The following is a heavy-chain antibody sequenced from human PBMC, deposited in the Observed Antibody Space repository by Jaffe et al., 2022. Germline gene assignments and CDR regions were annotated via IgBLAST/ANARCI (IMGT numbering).Heavy chain of an antibody. D-gene: IGHD3-3*01. J-gene: IGHJ6*03. CDR1: GGSISSYY. Sequence: QVQLQESGPGLVKPSETLSLTCTVSGGSISSYYWSWIRQPPGKGLEWIGYIYYSGSTNYNPSLKSRVTISVDTSKNQFSLKLSSVTAADTAVYYCAGTRDLEWLLYYYYYMDVWGKGTTVTVSS. V-gene: IGHV4-59*01. CDR2: IYYSGST. CDR3: AGTRDLEWLLYYYYYMDV.